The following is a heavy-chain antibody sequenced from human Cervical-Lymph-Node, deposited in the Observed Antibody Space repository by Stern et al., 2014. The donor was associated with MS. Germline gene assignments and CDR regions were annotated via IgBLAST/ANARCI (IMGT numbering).Heavy chain of an antibody. CDR2: IYPGDSDS. J-gene: IGHJ4*02. D-gene: IGHD2-21*02. V-gene: IGHV5-51*01. CDR1: GYSFTTYR. CDR3: ARLPFCGGDCYPDY. Sequence: EVQLVESGAEVKKPGESLKISCKGSGYSFTTYRIAWVRQMPGKGLECMGIIYPGDSDSPYGPSFQGQVTISADKSISTAYLQWSTLKASDTAMYYCARLPFCGGDCYPDYWGQGTLVTVSS.